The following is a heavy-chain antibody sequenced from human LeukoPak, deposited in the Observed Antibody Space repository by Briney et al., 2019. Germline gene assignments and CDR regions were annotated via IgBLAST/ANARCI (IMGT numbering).Heavy chain of an antibody. Sequence: GGSLRLSCAASGFTFSTYAMSWVRQAPGKGLEWVSAISGSGGSTYYADSVKGRFTISRDNSKNTLYLQMNSLRAEDTAVYYCAKWVTATHYFDYWGQGTLVTVSS. D-gene: IGHD2-21*02. CDR3: AKWVTATHYFDY. J-gene: IGHJ4*02. V-gene: IGHV3-23*01. CDR1: GFTFSTYA. CDR2: ISGSGGST.